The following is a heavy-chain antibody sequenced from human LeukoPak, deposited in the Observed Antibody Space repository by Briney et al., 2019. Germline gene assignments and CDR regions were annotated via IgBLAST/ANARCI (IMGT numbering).Heavy chain of an antibody. CDR1: GYTFTSYG. V-gene: IGHV1-18*01. J-gene: IGHJ5*02. D-gene: IGHD3-9*01. CDR3: ARSYYDILTGFPWGDWFDP. CDR2: ISAYNGNT. Sequence: GASVKVSCKASGYTFTSYGISWVRQAPGQGLEWMGWISAYNGNTNYAQKLQGRVTMTTDTSSSTAYMELRSLRSDDTAVYYCARSYYDILTGFPWGDWFDPWGQGTLVTVSS.